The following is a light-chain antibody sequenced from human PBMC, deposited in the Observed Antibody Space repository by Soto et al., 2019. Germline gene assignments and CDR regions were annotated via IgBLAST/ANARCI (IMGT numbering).Light chain of an antibody. CDR1: LGISTS. CDR2: AAS. J-gene: IGKJ3*01. CDR3: KHVNTYP. V-gene: IGKV1-9*01. Sequence: DIQLTQSPSFLSASVGDRVTITCRARLGISTSLAWYQQKPWKAPNLLIYAASTLQSGLPSRFSGSGSGTEFTLTISSMQPEYFATYYCKHVNTYPFGPGTKVDIK.